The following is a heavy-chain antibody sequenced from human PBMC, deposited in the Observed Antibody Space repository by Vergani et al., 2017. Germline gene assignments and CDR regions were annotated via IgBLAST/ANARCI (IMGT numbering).Heavy chain of an antibody. Sequence: QVQLQQWGAGLLKPSETLSFTCAVYGGSFSGYYWSWIRQPPGKGLEWIGEINHSGSTNYNPSLKSRVTISVDTSKNQFSLKLSSVTAADTAVYYCARYRRNRXSTGGYYYYYYMDVWGKGTTVTVSS. J-gene: IGHJ6*03. D-gene: IGHD2-2*01. V-gene: IGHV4-34*01. CDR3: ARYRRNRXSTGGYYYYYYMDV. CDR2: INHSGST. CDR1: GGSFSGYY.